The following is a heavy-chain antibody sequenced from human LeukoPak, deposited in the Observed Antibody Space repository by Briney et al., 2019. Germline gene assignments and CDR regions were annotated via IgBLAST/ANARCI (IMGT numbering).Heavy chain of an antibody. V-gene: IGHV3-30*18. D-gene: IGHD3-3*01. J-gene: IGHJ4*02. CDR1: GFTFSNYV. Sequence: GGSLRLSCAASGFTFSNYVMQWVRQAPGKGLEWVALIAHDGSNKYYADSVKGRFTISRDNSKNTLYLQMNSLRTEDTAVYYCAKGGNLDDFWSGYSEYWGQGTLVTVSS. CDR3: AKGGNLDDFWSGYSEY. CDR2: IAHDGSNK.